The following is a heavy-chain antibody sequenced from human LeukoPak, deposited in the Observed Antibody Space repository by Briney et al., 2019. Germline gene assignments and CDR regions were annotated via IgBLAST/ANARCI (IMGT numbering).Heavy chain of an antibody. D-gene: IGHD3-10*01. V-gene: IGHV4-34*01. CDR1: GGSFSGYY. CDR2: INHSGST. Sequence: SETLSLTCAVYGGSFSGYYWSWIRQPPGKGLEWIGEINHSGSTNYNPSLKSRVTISVDTSKNQFSLKLSSVTAADTAVYYCARGPVLLWFGELSGYGMDVWGRGTTVTVSS. CDR3: ARGPVLLWFGELSGYGMDV. J-gene: IGHJ6*02.